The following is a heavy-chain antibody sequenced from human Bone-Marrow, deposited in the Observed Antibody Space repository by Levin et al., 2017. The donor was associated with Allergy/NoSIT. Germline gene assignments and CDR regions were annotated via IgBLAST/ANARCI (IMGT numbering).Heavy chain of an antibody. CDR3: ARDADPFYSSSWYEWFDP. CDR1: GFTFSSYD. V-gene: IGHV3-30*04. J-gene: IGHJ5*02. D-gene: IGHD6-13*01. Sequence: LSLTCAASGFTFSSYDMHWVRQAPGKGLEWVAVISYDGSNKYYADSVKGRFTISRDNSKNTLYLQMNSLRAEDTAVYYCARDADPFYSSSWYEWFDPWGQGTLVTVSS. CDR2: ISYDGSNK.